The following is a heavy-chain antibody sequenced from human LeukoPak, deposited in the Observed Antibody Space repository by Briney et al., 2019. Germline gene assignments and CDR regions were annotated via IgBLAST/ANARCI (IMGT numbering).Heavy chain of an antibody. CDR1: GDSLTSHF. Sequence: SETLSLTCNVSGDSLTSHFWSWIRQTPGKGLEWIGYVFQSGTTNYSPSLKSRVTISLDKSKKQFYLRQASVTAADTAVYYCASRMATFTDAFDIWGRGTMVSVSS. CDR2: VFQSGTT. J-gene: IGHJ3*02. CDR3: ASRMATFTDAFDI. D-gene: IGHD5-24*01. V-gene: IGHV4-4*08.